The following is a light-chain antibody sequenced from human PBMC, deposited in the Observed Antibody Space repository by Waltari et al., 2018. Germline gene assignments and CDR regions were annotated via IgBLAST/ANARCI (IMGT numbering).Light chain of an antibody. V-gene: IGKV1-5*03. Sequence: DIQMTQSPSTLSASVGDRVTITCRASPSIGSWLAWYQQKAGKAPKLLIYKASSLEGGVPSRFSGSGSGTEFTLTISSLQPDDFATYYCQQYDSLWTFGQGTKVEIK. CDR3: QQYDSLWT. CDR2: KAS. J-gene: IGKJ1*01. CDR1: PSIGSW.